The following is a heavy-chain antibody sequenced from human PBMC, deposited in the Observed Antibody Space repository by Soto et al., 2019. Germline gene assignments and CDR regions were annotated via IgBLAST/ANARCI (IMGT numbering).Heavy chain of an antibody. CDR2: ISYDGSNK. V-gene: IGHV3-30*18. D-gene: IGHD1-26*01. J-gene: IGHJ5*02. Sequence: QVQLVESGGGVVQPGRSLRLSCAASGFTFSSYGMHWVRQAPGKGLEWVAVISYDGSNKYCADSVKGRFTISRDNSKNTLYLQMNSLRAEDTAVYYCAKSGSYSPSNWFDPWGQGTLVTVSS. CDR1: GFTFSSYG. CDR3: AKSGSYSPSNWFDP.